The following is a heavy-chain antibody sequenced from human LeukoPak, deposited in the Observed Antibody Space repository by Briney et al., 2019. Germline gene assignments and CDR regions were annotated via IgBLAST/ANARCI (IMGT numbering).Heavy chain of an antibody. D-gene: IGHD1-1*01. V-gene: IGHV3-23*01. CDR1: GFTFTTSA. CDR2: ISGSVTRT. Sequence: GGSLRLSCAASGFTFTTSAMNWVRQAPGKGLEWVSGISGSVTRTYYADSVKGRFTTSRDNSKNTLYLQMNSLRAEDTAVYYCAKPSWNPESDWTDPWGRGTLVIVSS. CDR3: AKPSWNPESDWTDP. J-gene: IGHJ5*02.